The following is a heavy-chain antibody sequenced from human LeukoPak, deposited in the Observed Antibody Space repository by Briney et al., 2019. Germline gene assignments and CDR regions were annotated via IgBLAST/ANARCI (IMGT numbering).Heavy chain of an antibody. CDR1: GGSFSGYY. Sequence: KPSETLSLTCAVYGGSFSGYYWSWIRQPPGKGLEWIGEINHSGSTNYNPSLKSRVTISVDTSKNQFSLKLSSVTAADTAVYYCARASSYGSSWWPFDYWGQGTLVTVSS. CDR3: ARASSYGSSWWPFDY. CDR2: INHSGST. D-gene: IGHD6-13*01. J-gene: IGHJ4*02. V-gene: IGHV4-34*01.